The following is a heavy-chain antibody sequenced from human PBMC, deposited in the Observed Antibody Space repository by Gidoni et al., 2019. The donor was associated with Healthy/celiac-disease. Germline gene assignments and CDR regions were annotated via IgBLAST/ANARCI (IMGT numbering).Heavy chain of an antibody. D-gene: IGHD5-12*01. J-gene: IGHJ2*01. CDR2: TRSKANSYAT. Sequence: EVRLVESGGGLVKPGGSLKLPCAASGFTFSGSAMHWVRQASGKGLEVVVRTRSKANSYATAYAASVKGRFTISRDDSKNTAYLQMNSLKTEDTAVYYCTRLRPEGYFDLWGRGTLVTVSS. CDR1: GFTFSGSA. V-gene: IGHV3-73*02. CDR3: TRLRPEGYFDL.